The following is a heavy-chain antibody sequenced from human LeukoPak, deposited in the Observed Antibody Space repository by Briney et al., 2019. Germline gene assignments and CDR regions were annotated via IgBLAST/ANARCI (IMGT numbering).Heavy chain of an antibody. CDR2: IYYSGST. CDR1: GGSISSFY. V-gene: IGHV4-59*01. J-gene: IGHJ3*02. D-gene: IGHD3-10*01. Sequence: SETLSLTCTVSGGSISSFYWNWIRQPPGKGLEWIGYIYYSGSTNYNPSLKSRVTISVDTSKNQFTLNLTSVTAADTAVYFCARDRGYYFGSGSPIRGDAFDIWGQGTMVTVSS. CDR3: ARDRGYYFGSGSPIRGDAFDI.